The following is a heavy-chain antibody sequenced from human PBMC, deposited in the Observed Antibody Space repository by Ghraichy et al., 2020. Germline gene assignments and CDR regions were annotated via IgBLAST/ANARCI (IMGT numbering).Heavy chain of an antibody. J-gene: IGHJ6*02. Sequence: ESLNISCTVSGASISDYYWTWIRQPPGKGLQWIDSIYNTLTSSYNPSLRSRLTISLDRSRNQFSLKLTSVTAADTAVYYCASGNSAHYSYFYGLDVWGQGTSVTVSS. V-gene: IGHV4-59*01. CDR2: IYNTLTS. CDR3: ASGNSAHYSYFYGLDV. CDR1: GASISDYY. D-gene: IGHD4-23*01.